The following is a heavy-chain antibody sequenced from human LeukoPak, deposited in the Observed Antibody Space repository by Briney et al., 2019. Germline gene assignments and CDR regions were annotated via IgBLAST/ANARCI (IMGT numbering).Heavy chain of an antibody. CDR3: ARHRRDGYNYDYYYYMDV. V-gene: IGHV5-51*01. J-gene: IGHJ6*03. D-gene: IGHD5-24*01. CDR2: IYPGDSDT. Sequence: GESLKISCKGSGYSFTSYWIGWVRQMPGKGLEWMGIIYPGDSDTRYSPSFQGQVTISADKSISTAYLQWSGLKASDTAMYYCARHRRDGYNYDYYYYMDVWGKGTTVTVSS. CDR1: GYSFTSYW.